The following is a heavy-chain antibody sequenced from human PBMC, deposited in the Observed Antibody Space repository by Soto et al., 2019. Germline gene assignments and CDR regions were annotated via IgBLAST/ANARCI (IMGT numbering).Heavy chain of an antibody. CDR3: AKDSPYSNYFDWFDP. J-gene: IGHJ5*02. Sequence: EVQLLESGGGLVQPGGSLRLSCAASGFTFSSYALTWVRRPPGKGLGGVSAISGSGGSKYYADSVKGRFTISRDNSKNTLYLQMNSLRAEDTAVYYCAKDSPYSNYFDWFDPWGQGTLVTVFS. V-gene: IGHV3-23*01. CDR1: GFTFSSYA. D-gene: IGHD4-4*01. CDR2: ISGSGGSK.